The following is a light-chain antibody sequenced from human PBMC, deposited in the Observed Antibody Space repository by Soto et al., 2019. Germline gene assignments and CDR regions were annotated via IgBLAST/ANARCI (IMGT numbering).Light chain of an antibody. CDR3: QQRSNWPIT. Sequence: EIVLTQSPATLSLSPGERATLSCRASQSFSSYLAWYQQKPGQAPRLLIYDASNRATGIPARFSGSGSGTDFTLTISSLEPEDFAVYYCQQRSNWPITLGQGTRLEIK. J-gene: IGKJ5*01. CDR1: QSFSSY. CDR2: DAS. V-gene: IGKV3-11*01.